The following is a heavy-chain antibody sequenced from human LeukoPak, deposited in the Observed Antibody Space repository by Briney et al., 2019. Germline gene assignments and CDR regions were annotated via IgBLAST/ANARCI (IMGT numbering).Heavy chain of an antibody. CDR2: IYPGDSDT. J-gene: IGHJ4*02. D-gene: IGHD3-22*01. CDR1: GYIFTSYW. Sequence: GESLKISCSGSGYIFTSYWIGWVRQMPGKGLEWMGIIYPGDSDTRYSPSFQGQVTISADKSITTAYLQWSSLKASDTAMYYCARHQCYYDTGGYYIDYWGQGTLVTVSS. V-gene: IGHV5-51*01. CDR3: ARHQCYYDTGGYYIDY.